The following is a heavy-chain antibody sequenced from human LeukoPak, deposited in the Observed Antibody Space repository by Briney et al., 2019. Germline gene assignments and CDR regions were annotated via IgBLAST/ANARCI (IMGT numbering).Heavy chain of an antibody. Sequence: PGGSLRLSCAASGFTFSSYSMNWVRQAPGKGLEWVSYISSSSSTIYYADSVKGRFTISRDNAKNSLYLQMNSLRAGDTAVYYCARRGSWDYYDSSGYYYYYYGMDVWGQGTTVTVSS. D-gene: IGHD3-22*01. CDR2: ISSSSSTI. CDR1: GFTFSSYS. J-gene: IGHJ6*02. CDR3: ARRGSWDYYDSSGYYYYYYGMDV. V-gene: IGHV3-48*04.